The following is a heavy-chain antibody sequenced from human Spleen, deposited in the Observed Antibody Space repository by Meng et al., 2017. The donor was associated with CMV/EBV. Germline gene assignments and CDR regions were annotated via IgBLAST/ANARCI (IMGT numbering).Heavy chain of an antibody. CDR3: ARHWGSIAAAGTIWFDP. Sequence: SISSSNYYWGGIRQPPGRGLEWIGSMYYSGSNYYNPSLKSRVTMSLDTSKNQFSLKLSSVTAADTAVYYCARHWGSIAAAGTIWFDPWGQGTLVTVSS. J-gene: IGHJ5*02. CDR1: SISSSNYY. V-gene: IGHV4-39*01. CDR2: MYYSGSN. D-gene: IGHD6-13*01.